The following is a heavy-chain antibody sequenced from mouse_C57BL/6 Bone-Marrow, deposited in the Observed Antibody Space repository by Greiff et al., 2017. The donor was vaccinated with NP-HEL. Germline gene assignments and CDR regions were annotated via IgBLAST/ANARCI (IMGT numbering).Heavy chain of an antibody. CDR2: IDPSDSYT. CDR3: ARGDPEAY. CDR1: GYTFTSYW. D-gene: IGHD3-3*01. J-gene: IGHJ3*01. V-gene: IGHV1-69*02. Sequence: QVQLQQPGTELVKPGASVKLSCKASGYTFTSYWMHWVKQRPGQGLEWIGEIDPSDSYTNYNQKFKGKATLTVDTSSSTAYMQLSSLTSEDSAVYYCARGDPEAYWGQGTLVTVSA.